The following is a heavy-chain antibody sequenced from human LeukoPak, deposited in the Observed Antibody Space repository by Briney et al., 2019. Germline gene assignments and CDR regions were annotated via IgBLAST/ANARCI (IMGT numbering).Heavy chain of an antibody. D-gene: IGHD6-19*01. Sequence: GGSLRLSCAATGFTFRSYSMNWVRQARGKGVEWVSYISSSSSTIYYADSVKGRFTISRDNAKNSLYLQMNSLRAEDTAVYYCARDLGYSSGWYLDYWGQGTLVTVSS. CDR1: GFTFRSYS. CDR2: ISSSSSTI. J-gene: IGHJ4*02. V-gene: IGHV3-48*01. CDR3: ARDLGYSSGWYLDY.